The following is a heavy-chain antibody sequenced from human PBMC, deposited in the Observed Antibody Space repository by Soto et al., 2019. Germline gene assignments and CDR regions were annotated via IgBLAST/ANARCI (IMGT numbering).Heavy chain of an antibody. Sequence: SVKVSCKASGGTFSSYAISWVRQAPGQGLEWMGGIIPIFGTANYAQKFQGRVTITADESTSTAYMELSSLRSGDTAVYYCARDGYSYGYVEYNWFDPWGQGTLVTVSS. D-gene: IGHD5-18*01. J-gene: IGHJ5*02. CDR1: GGTFSSYA. V-gene: IGHV1-69*13. CDR2: IIPIFGTA. CDR3: ARDGYSYGYVEYNWFDP.